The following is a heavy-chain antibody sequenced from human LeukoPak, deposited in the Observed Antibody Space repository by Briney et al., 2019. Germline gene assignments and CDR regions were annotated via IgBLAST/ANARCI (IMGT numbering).Heavy chain of an antibody. V-gene: IGHV4-59*01. CDR1: GGSISSYY. D-gene: IGHD2-15*01. Sequence: SETLSLTCTVSGGSISSYYWSWIRQPAGKGVEWIGYIYYSGSTNYNPSLKSRVTISVDTSKNQFSLKLSSVTAADTAVYYCARMDIVVVVAAPTDAFDIWGQGTMVTVPS. CDR2: IYYSGST. J-gene: IGHJ3*02. CDR3: ARMDIVVVVAAPTDAFDI.